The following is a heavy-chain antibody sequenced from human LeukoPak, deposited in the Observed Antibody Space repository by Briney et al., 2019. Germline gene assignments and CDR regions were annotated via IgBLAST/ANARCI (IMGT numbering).Heavy chain of an antibody. V-gene: IGHV3-23*01. D-gene: IGHD5-24*01. CDR1: GFTFGSYA. CDR3: AKDPGVGDGYNSASDAFDI. Sequence: GGSLRLSCAASGFTFGSYAMSWVRQAPGKGLEWVSAISGSGGSTYYADSVKGRFTISRDNSKNTLYLQMNSLRAEDTAVYYCAKDPGVGDGYNSASDAFDIWGQGTMVTVSS. J-gene: IGHJ3*02. CDR2: ISGSGGST.